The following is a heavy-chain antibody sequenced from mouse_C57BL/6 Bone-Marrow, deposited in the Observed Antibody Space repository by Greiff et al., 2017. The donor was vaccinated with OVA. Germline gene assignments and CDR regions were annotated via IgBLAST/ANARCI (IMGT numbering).Heavy chain of an antibody. J-gene: IGHJ1*03. CDR3: ARSVYYYGSSPWYFDV. CDR1: GYTFTSYW. Sequence: QVQLQQPGAELVKPGASVKLSCKASGYTFTSYWMQWVKQRPGQGLEWIGEIDPSDSYTNYNQKFKGKATLPVDTSSSTAYMQLSSLTSEDSAVYYCARSVYYYGSSPWYFDVWGTGTTVTVSS. V-gene: IGHV1-50*01. D-gene: IGHD1-1*01. CDR2: IDPSDSYT.